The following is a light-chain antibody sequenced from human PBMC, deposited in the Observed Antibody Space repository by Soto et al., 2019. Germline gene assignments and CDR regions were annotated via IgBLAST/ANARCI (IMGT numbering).Light chain of an antibody. CDR3: QQYSRSPST. Sequence: DIEMTQSPSTLSVSLGDRVTITCRASQSIGSDLAWYQQKPGKAPRLLIYDASTRQSGVPARFSGSGSGTEFTLTISRLESEDFALYYCQQYSRSPSTFGLGTRVEIK. V-gene: IGKV1-5*01. J-gene: IGKJ4*02. CDR1: QSIGSD. CDR2: DAS.